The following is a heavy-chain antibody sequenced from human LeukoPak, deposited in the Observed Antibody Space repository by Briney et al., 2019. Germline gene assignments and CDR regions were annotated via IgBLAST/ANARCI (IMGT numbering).Heavy chain of an antibody. J-gene: IGHJ4*02. Sequence: SETLSLTCTVSGGSISSYSWSWIRQPPGEGLEWIGHIYYSGSTSYNPSLKRRVTVSVDTSSNQFSLMLSSVTAADTAVYYCARGTKTGNTGYDWNYWGQGSLVTVSS. V-gene: IGHV4-59*01. CDR2: IYYSGST. D-gene: IGHD5-12*01. CDR1: GGSISSYS. CDR3: ARGTKTGNTGYDWNY.